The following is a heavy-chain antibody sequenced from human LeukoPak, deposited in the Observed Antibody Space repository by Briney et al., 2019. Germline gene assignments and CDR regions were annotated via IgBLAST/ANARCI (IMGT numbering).Heavy chain of an antibody. CDR2: ISGSGGGT. V-gene: IGHV3-23*01. D-gene: IGHD1-26*01. Sequence: GGSLRLSCAASGFTFSSIAMSWVRQAPDKGLEWVPTISGSGGGTYYADSVKGRFTISRDDSKNTLYLQMNSLRADDTAVYYCAKDLGRYRNNFFDYWGQGNLVTVSS. CDR3: AKDLGRYRNNFFDY. J-gene: IGHJ4*02. CDR1: GFTFSSIA.